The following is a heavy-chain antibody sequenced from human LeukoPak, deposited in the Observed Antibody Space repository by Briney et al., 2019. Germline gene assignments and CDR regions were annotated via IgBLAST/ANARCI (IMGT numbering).Heavy chain of an antibody. CDR3: ARDYSSGWYGVY. Sequence: GGSLRLSCAASGFTYSNHWMIWARQAPGKGLKWVANITHDGSEKYYVDSVKGRFTISRDNAKNSLYLQMNSLRAEDTAVYYCARDYSSGWYGVYWGQGTLVTVSS. D-gene: IGHD6-19*01. CDR1: GFTYSNHW. V-gene: IGHV3-7*01. J-gene: IGHJ4*02. CDR2: ITHDGSEK.